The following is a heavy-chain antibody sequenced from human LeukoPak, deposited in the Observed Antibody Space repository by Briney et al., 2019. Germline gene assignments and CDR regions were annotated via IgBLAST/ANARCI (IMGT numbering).Heavy chain of an antibody. CDR2: ISGSGGST. CDR3: AKAPHFIAVAGTNYYFDY. V-gene: IGHV3-23*01. CDR1: GFTFSSYA. D-gene: IGHD6-19*01. Sequence: GSLRLSCAASGFTFSSYAMSWVRQAPGKGLEWVSAISGSGGSTYYADSVKGRFTISRDNSKNTLYLQMNSLRAKDTAVYYCAKAPHFIAVAGTNYYFDYWGQGTLVTVSS. J-gene: IGHJ4*02.